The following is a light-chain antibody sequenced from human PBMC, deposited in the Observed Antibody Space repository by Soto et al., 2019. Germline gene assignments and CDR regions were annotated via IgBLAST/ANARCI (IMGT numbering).Light chain of an antibody. J-gene: IGLJ7*01. CDR1: SSNIGAGYD. CDR2: GNS. Sequence: QAVVTQPPSVSGAPGQRVTISCTGSSSNIGAGYDVYWYQQLPGTASKLLIYGNSNRPSGVPDRFSGSKSGTSASLAITGLQAEDEADYYCQSYDSSLSGFAVFGGGTQLTVL. V-gene: IGLV1-40*01. CDR3: QSYDSSLSGFAV.